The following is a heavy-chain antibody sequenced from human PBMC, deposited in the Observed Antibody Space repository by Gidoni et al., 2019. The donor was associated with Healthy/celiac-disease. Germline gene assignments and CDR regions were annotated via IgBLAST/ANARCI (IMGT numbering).Heavy chain of an antibody. J-gene: IGHJ6*02. Sequence: EVQLVESGGGLVKPGGSLRLSCAASGFTFSSYSMTWVRQAPGKGLEWVSSISSSSSYIYYADSVKGRFTISRDNAKNSLYLQMNSLRAEDTAVYYCALGSSGYYDGMDVWGQGTTVTVSS. CDR1: GFTFSSYS. CDR2: ISSSSSYI. CDR3: ALGSSGYYDGMDV. V-gene: IGHV3-21*01. D-gene: IGHD3-22*01.